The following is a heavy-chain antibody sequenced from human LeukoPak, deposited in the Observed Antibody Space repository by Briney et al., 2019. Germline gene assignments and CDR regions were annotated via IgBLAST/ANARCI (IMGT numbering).Heavy chain of an antibody. CDR3: AKDARRSSGWYFFDH. D-gene: IGHD6-19*01. CDR1: GFSFSNLA. V-gene: IGHV3-23*01. CDR2: ISDSGGTT. J-gene: IGHJ4*02. Sequence: GGSLRLSCVASGFSFSNLAMGWVRQAPGKGLEWVSVISDSGGTTYYADSVKGRFTISRDNYRNTLYLQMNSLRVEDTGVYYCAKDARRSSGWYFFDHWGQGTLVTVSS.